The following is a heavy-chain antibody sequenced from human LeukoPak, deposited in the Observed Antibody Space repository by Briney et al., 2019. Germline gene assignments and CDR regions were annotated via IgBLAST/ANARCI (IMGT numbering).Heavy chain of an antibody. Sequence: GGSLRLSCAASGFTFSSHGMHWVRQAPGKGLEWVAVISYDENNKYYADSVKGRFTISRDSSKNTVYLQMSSLRAEDTAVYYCARDAYGDYYFDYWGQGTLVTVSS. CDR2: ISYDENNK. CDR3: ARDAYGDYYFDY. V-gene: IGHV3-30*03. D-gene: IGHD4-17*01. CDR1: GFTFSSHG. J-gene: IGHJ4*02.